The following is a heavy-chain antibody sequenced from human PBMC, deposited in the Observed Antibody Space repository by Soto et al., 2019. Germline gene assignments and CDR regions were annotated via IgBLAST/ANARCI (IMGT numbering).Heavy chain of an antibody. V-gene: IGHV4-30-4*01. Sequence: SETLSLTCTVSGGSISSGDYYWSWIRQPPGKGLEWIGYISYSGSTYYNPSLKSRLTISVDTSKNQFSLKLSSVTAADTAVYYCARREVDAGYFDYWGQGTLVTVSS. J-gene: IGHJ4*02. CDR1: GGSISSGDYY. CDR3: ARREVDAGYFDY. D-gene: IGHD2-15*01. CDR2: ISYSGST.